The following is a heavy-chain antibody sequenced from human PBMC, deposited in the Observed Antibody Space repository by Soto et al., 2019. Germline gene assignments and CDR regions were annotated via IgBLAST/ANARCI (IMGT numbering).Heavy chain of an antibody. CDR1: GFSLSTSGAG. V-gene: IGHV2-5*01. CDR3: THFSGYEQFEY. J-gene: IGHJ4*02. D-gene: IGHD5-12*01. Sequence: ESGPTLVKPTQTLTLTCTFSGFSLSTSGAGVGWIRQPPGKALEWLAVIYWNDDKRYSPSLKSRVTIAKDTSKNEVVLTMTSMDPMDTATYYCTHFSGYEQFEYWGQGTLITVSS. CDR2: IYWNDDK.